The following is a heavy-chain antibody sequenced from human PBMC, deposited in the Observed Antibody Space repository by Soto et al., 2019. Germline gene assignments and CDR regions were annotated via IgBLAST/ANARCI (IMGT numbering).Heavy chain of an antibody. D-gene: IGHD3-10*01. CDR1: GDSVSSNNAA. CDR3: ARENTMIRGVINPLDY. Sequence: QVQLQQSGPGLVKPSQTLSVTCGISGDSVSSNNAAWNWIRQSPSRGLEWLGRTFYRSGWTFDYAVSVKSRLTINPYTSKNQFSLQLNSVTPEDTAVYYCARENTMIRGVINPLDYWGQGTLVTVSS. CDR2: TFYRSGWTF. V-gene: IGHV6-1*01. J-gene: IGHJ4*02.